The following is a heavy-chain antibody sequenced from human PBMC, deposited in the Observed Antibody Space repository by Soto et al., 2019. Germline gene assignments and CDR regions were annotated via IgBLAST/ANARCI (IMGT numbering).Heavy chain of an antibody. V-gene: IGHV1-18*01. CDR3: ARDPGITTFGVYSMYYYGMDV. J-gene: IGHJ6*02. CDR1: GYTFTTSG. D-gene: IGHD3-3*01. CDR2: ISTDNGNT. Sequence: QVHLVQSGAEVKKPGASVKVSCKASGYTFTTSGISWVRQAPGQGLEWMGWISTDNGNTNYAQHLQGRVSMTTDTSTSTAYMDLRSLRSDDTAVYYCARDPGITTFGVYSMYYYGMDVWGQGTTVTVSS.